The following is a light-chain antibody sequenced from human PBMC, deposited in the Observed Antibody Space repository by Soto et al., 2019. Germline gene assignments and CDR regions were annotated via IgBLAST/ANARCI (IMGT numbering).Light chain of an antibody. J-gene: IGLJ2*01. CDR1: SSDVGRYNL. CDR3: CSYAGSSTHVV. Sequence: QSALTQPASVSGSPGQSITISCTGTSSDVGRYNLVSWYQQHPGKAPKLMIYEGSKRPSGVSNRFSGSTSGNTASLTISGLQAEDEADYYCCSYAGSSTHVVFGGGTKLTVL. V-gene: IGLV2-23*01. CDR2: EGS.